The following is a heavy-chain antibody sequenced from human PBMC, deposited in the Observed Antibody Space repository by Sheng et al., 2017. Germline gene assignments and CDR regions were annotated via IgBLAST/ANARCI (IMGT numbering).Heavy chain of an antibody. V-gene: IGHV3-15*01. Sequence: EVLLVESGGGLVKPGESLRLSCGTSGFTFSNAWMSWVRQAPGKGLEWVGRIKSKTDGGTTDYAAPVKGRFTLSRDDYKKHAVSANEQPRKPRTQSVYYCTTTPYYYGSVSYYNYVGQGTLVTVSS. J-gene: IGHJ4*02. CDR1: GFTFSNAW. CDR3: TTTPYYYGSVSYYNY. CDR2: IKSKTDGGTT. D-gene: IGHD3-10*01.